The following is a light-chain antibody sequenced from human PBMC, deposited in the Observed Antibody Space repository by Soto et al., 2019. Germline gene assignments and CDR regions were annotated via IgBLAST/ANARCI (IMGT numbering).Light chain of an antibody. Sequence: QSALTQPPSASGSRGRSVTISCTGTSSDVGGYNYVSWYQQHPGKAPKLMIYEVSKRPSGVPDRFSGSKSGNTASLTVSGLQAEDEADYYCSSYAGSNNLVFGGGTQLTVL. CDR3: SSYAGSNNLV. V-gene: IGLV2-8*01. J-gene: IGLJ2*01. CDR1: SSDVGGYNY. CDR2: EVS.